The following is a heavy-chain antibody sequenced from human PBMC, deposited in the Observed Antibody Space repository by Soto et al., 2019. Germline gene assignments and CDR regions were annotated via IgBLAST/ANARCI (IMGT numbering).Heavy chain of an antibody. D-gene: IGHD3-10*01. V-gene: IGHV1-69*13. J-gene: IGHJ4*02. CDR1: GGTFNTYA. CDR2: IIPFFGTT. CDR3: ARDPSGSYYTFDY. Sequence: ASVKVSCKASGGTFNTYAISWVRQAPGQGLEWMGGIIPFFGTTKYAQKFQGRVTITADESTSTAYMELSSLRSEDTAVYYCARDPSGSYYTFDYWGQGTLVTVSS.